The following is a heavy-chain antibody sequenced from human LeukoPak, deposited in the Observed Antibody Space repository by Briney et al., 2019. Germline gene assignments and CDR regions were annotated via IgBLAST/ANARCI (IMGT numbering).Heavy chain of an antibody. CDR1: GFTFSSYD. V-gene: IGHV3-30*03. J-gene: IGHJ4*02. D-gene: IGHD4-23*01. CDR3: ARDYGGSSPFDY. CDR2: ISYDGSNK. Sequence: GGSLRLSCAASGFTFSSYDMHWVRQAPGKGLEWVAVISYDGSNKYYADSVKGRVTISRDNSKNTLCLQMNSLRAEDTAVYYCARDYGGSSPFDYWGQGTLVTVSS.